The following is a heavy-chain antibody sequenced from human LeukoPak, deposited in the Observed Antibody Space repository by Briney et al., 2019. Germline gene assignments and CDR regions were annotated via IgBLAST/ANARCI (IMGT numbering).Heavy chain of an antibody. D-gene: IGHD6-13*01. CDR2: IYYSGST. V-gene: IGHV4-39*07. CDR3: ARVRDGSSWNHGMDV. Sequence: PSETLSLTCTVSGGSISSSSYYWGWIRQPPGKGLEWIGSIYYSGSTYYNPSLKSRVTISVDTSKNQFSLKLSSVTAADTAVYYCARVRDGSSWNHGMDVWGQGTTVTVS. J-gene: IGHJ6*02. CDR1: GGSISSSSYY.